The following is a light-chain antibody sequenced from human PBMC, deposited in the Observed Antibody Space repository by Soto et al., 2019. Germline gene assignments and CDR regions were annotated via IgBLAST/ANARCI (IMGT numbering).Light chain of an antibody. Sequence: DIVMTQSPDSLAVSLGERATINCKSSQSVLYSSNNKDYLAWFQQKPGQPPKLLIYWASTRESGVPDRFSGSGCGTDFTLTISSLQAEDVAVYYCQQYLGFPLTFGGGTKVEIK. CDR2: WAS. V-gene: IGKV4-1*01. J-gene: IGKJ4*01. CDR3: QQYLGFPLT. CDR1: QSVLYSSNNKDY.